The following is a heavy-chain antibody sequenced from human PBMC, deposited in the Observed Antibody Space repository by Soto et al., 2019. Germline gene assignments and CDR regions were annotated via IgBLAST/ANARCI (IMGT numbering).Heavy chain of an antibody. D-gene: IGHD3-22*01. CDR2: ISSSSSYI. V-gene: IGHV3-21*01. CDR1: GFTFSSYS. Sequence: PGGSLRLSCAASGFTFSSYSMNWVRQAPGKGLEWVSSISSSSSYIYYADSVKGRFTISRDNAKNSLYLQMNSLRAEDTAVYYCARDFNYYDSSGPFDYWGQGTLVTVSS. J-gene: IGHJ4*02. CDR3: ARDFNYYDSSGPFDY.